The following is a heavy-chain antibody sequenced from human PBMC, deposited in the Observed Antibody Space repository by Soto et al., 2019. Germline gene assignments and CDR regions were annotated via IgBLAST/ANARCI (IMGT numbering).Heavy chain of an antibody. Sequence: SETLSLTCTVSGGSISSYFCSWIRQPPGKGLEWIGYIYYSGNTNYKPSLKSRVTISVDTSKNQFSLKLSSVTAADTAVYYCARVIVGAFDYWGQGTLVTVSS. V-gene: IGHV4-59*01. CDR2: IYYSGNT. J-gene: IGHJ4*02. CDR3: ARVIVGAFDY. CDR1: GGSISSYF. D-gene: IGHD1-26*01.